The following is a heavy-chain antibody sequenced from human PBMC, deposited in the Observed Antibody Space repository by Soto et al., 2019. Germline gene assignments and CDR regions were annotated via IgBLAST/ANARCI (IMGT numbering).Heavy chain of an antibody. D-gene: IGHD4-4*01. J-gene: IGHJ3*02. CDR1: GFTFSSYW. CDR3: AISLTVTKTPGAFDI. CDR2: INSDGSST. Sequence: RLSCAASGFTFSSYWMHWVRQAPGKGLVWVSRINSDGSSTSYADSVKGRFTISRDNAKNTLYLQMNSLRAEDTAVYYCAISLTVTKTPGAFDIWGPGTMVTVSS. V-gene: IGHV3-74*01.